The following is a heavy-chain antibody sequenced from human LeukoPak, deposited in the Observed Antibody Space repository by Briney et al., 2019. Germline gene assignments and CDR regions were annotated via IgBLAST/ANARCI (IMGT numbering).Heavy chain of an antibody. Sequence: GSLRLSCAASGFTFSSYGMSWVRQAPGKGLEWVSAISGSGGSTYYADSVKGRFTISRDNSKNTLYLQMNSLRAEDTAVYYCAKSSSGPVYFDYWGQGTLVTVSS. V-gene: IGHV3-23*01. CDR2: ISGSGGST. D-gene: IGHD3-22*01. J-gene: IGHJ4*02. CDR3: AKSSSGPVYFDY. CDR1: GFTFSSYG.